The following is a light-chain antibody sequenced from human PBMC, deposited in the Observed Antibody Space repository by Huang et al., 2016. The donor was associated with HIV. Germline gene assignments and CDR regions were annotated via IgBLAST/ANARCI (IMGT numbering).Light chain of an antibody. V-gene: IGKV4-1*01. J-gene: IGKJ5*01. CDR1: QSVLYSSTNKND. Sequence: DIVMPQSPDSLAVSLGERATINCKSSQSVLYSSTNKNDLGWYHQKAGHPRKLLIYLASTRGSGVPDRFSGSGSGTDFTLTISILQAEDVAVYYCHQYFSPPPTFGQGTRLEIK. CDR2: LAS. CDR3: HQYFSPPPT.